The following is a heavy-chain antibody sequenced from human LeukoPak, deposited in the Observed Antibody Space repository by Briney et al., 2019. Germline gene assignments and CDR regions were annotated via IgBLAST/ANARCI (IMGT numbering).Heavy chain of an antibody. CDR3: ASDSYSPEYFQH. Sequence: GGSLRLSCAASGFSVSNNYMSWVRQAPGKGLEWVSVIYSGGSTFYADSVKGRYTISRDNSKNTLYLQMNSLRAEDTAVYYCASDSYSPEYFQHWGQGTLVTVSS. CDR1: GFSVSNNY. V-gene: IGHV3-66*01. D-gene: IGHD2-15*01. J-gene: IGHJ1*01. CDR2: IYSGGST.